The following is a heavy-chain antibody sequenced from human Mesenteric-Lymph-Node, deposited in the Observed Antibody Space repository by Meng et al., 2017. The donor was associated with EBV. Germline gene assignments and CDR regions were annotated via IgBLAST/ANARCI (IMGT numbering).Heavy chain of an antibody. V-gene: IGHV1-69*18. Sequence: QVRRVQSGAEVKKPGSSVKVSCKSSGGTFSNSAISWVRQAPGQGLEWMGTVIPVFGSTNYPQKFQGRVTLTADESTGTAYMDLSSLRSDDTAVYYCASGGNDGYGVLDYWGQGTLVTVSS. J-gene: IGHJ4*02. CDR3: ASGGNDGYGVLDY. CDR1: GGTFSNSA. CDR2: VIPVFGST. D-gene: IGHD5-24*01.